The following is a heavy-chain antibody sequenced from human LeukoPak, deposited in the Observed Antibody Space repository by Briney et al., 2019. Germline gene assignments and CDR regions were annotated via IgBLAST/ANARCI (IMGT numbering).Heavy chain of an antibody. Sequence: SETLSLTCTVSGGSLSSYYWSWIRQPPGKGLEWIGYIYYSGSTNYNPSLKSRVTISVDTSKNQFSLKLSSVTAADTAVYYCASSIYYDTALDYWGQGTLVTVSS. CDR1: GGSLSSYY. J-gene: IGHJ4*02. V-gene: IGHV4-59*01. CDR2: IYYSGST. CDR3: ASSIYYDTALDY. D-gene: IGHD3-22*01.